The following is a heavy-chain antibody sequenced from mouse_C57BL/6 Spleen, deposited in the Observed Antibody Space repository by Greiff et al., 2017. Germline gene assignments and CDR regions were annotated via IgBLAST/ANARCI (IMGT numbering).Heavy chain of an antibody. CDR3: ARPDYYGSSYNWYFDV. CDR2: ISSGGSYT. J-gene: IGHJ1*03. CDR1: GFTFSSYG. Sequence: EVMLVESGGDLVKPGGSLKLACAASGFTFSSYGMSWVRQTPDKRLEWVATISSGGSYTYYPDSVKGRFTISRDNAESTLYLPMSSLKSEDTAMYYCARPDYYGSSYNWYFDVWDTGTTVTVSS. V-gene: IGHV5-6*01. D-gene: IGHD1-1*01.